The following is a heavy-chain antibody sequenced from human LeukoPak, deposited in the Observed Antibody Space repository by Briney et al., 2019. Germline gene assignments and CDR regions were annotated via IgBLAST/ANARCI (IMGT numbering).Heavy chain of an antibody. CDR3: ASPLRPHYDSSGYYFDY. CDR1: GFTFSSYA. Sequence: GSLRLSCAASGFTFSSYAMHWVRQAPGKGLEWVAVISYDGSNKYYADSVKGRFTISRDNSKNTLYLQMNSLRAEDTAVYYCASPLRPHYDSSGYYFDYWGQGTLVTVSS. CDR2: ISYDGSNK. J-gene: IGHJ4*02. V-gene: IGHV3-30-3*01. D-gene: IGHD3-22*01.